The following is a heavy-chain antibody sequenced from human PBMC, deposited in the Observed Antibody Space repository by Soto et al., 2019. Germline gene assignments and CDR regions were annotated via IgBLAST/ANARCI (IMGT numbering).Heavy chain of an antibody. CDR1: GFTLSSYS. V-gene: IGHV3-30*04. CDR3: ARDVGFGDLSPRTSYSSVMDV. D-gene: IGHD3-10*01. CDR2: TSKDGGRE. J-gene: IGHJ6*02. Sequence: QVQLVESGGGVVQPGRSLRLSCASSGFTLSSYSLHWVRQPPGKGLEWVAVTSKDGGREYYADSVRGRFTISRDHSKSTLSLEMNSLRTEDTALYFCARDVGFGDLSPRTSYSSVMDVWGRGTTVTVSS.